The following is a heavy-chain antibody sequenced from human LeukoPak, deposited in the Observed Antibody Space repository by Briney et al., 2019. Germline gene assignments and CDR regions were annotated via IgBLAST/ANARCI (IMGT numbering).Heavy chain of an antibody. CDR1: GGSISSYY. CDR2: IYYSGST. Sequence: SETLSLTCTVSGGSISSYYWSWIRQPPGKGLEWIGYIYYSGSTNYNPSLKSRVTMSVDTSKNQFSLKLSSVTAVDTAVYYCARIVGYSSGWADYWGQGTLVTVSS. V-gene: IGHV4-59*12. CDR3: ARIVGYSSGWADY. J-gene: IGHJ4*02. D-gene: IGHD6-19*01.